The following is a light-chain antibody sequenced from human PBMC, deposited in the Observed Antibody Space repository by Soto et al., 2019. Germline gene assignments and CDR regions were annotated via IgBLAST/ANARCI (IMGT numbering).Light chain of an antibody. CDR3: AAWDDSLSGSYV. V-gene: IGLV1-47*01. Sequence: QAVVTQPPSASGTPGQRVTISCSGSSSNIGSNYVYRYQQLPGTAPKLLIYRNNQRPSGVPDRFSGSKSGTSASLAISGLRSEDEADYYCAAWDDSLSGSYVFGTGTKVTVL. CDR2: RNN. J-gene: IGLJ1*01. CDR1: SSNIGSNY.